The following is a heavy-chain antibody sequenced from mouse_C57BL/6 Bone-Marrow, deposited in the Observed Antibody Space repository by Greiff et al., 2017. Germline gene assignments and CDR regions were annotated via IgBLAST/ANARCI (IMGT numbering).Heavy chain of an antibody. CDR3: AKPGYGNYDWYFEV. D-gene: IGHD2-1*01. CDR1: GLSLTSSG. J-gene: IGHJ1*03. V-gene: IGHV2-5*01. CDR2: RWRGGIT. Sequence: VKPVASVPGLVQPSQSPSITCSVPGLSLTSSGVHCVRQSSGKGRVWLGVRWRGGITDYNAALMSRLCITKDNSKSQVFFKVNSLQADDTDIYNCAKPGYGNYDWYFEVWSTETTV.